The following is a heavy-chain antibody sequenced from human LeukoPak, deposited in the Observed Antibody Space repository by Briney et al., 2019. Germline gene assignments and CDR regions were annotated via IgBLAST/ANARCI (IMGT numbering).Heavy chain of an antibody. CDR1: GFTVSSNY. J-gene: IGHJ4*02. D-gene: IGHD3-16*01. V-gene: IGHV3-53*01. CDR2: IYSGGST. Sequence: GGSLRLSCEASGFTVSSNYMSWVRQAPGKGLEWVSVIYSGGSTYYADSVKGRFTISRDNSRNMVYLQMDSLRVEDTAVYYCARETLGYWGQGTLVTVSS. CDR3: ARETLGY.